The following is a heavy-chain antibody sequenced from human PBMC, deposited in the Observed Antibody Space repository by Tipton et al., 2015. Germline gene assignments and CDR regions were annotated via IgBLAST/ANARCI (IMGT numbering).Heavy chain of an antibody. J-gene: IGHJ4*02. Sequence: SLRLSCAASGFIFTDYYMSWLRQAPGKGLEWLSYISTNSRTIYYIDSVKGRFTISRDNAKNTLYLQMNSLRAEDTAIYYCARDSTRWYFDYWGQGTLVTVSS. CDR3: ARDSTRWYFDY. V-gene: IGHV3-11*01. CDR2: ISTNSRTI. D-gene: IGHD3-16*02. CDR1: GFIFTDYY.